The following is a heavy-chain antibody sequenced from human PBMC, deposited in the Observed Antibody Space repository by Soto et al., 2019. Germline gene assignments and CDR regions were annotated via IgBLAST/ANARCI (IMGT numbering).Heavy chain of an antibody. CDR3: ANLYYDSSGYPFDY. Sequence: GGSLRLSWAASGFTLSSYGMHWVRQAPGKGLEWVAVISYDGSNKYYADSVKGRFTISRDNSKNTLYLQMNSLRAEDTAVYYCANLYYDSSGYPFDYWGQGTLVTVSS. CDR2: ISYDGSNK. CDR1: GFTLSSYG. V-gene: IGHV3-30*18. D-gene: IGHD3-22*01. J-gene: IGHJ4*02.